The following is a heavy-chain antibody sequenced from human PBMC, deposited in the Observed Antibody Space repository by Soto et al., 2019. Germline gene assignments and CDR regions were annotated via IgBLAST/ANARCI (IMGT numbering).Heavy chain of an antibody. V-gene: IGHV2-5*02. CDR1: GFSLSANGMG. CDR3: AHREAGNRADF. Sequence: SGPTLVNPTQTLTLTCTFSGFSLSANGMGVGWIRQPPGRALEWLALIYWDDDKRYSPALKSRLTITKDTSKNQVVLTMTNVDPVDTATYYCAHREAGNRADFWGQGTLVTVSS. CDR2: IYWDDDK. D-gene: IGHD4-4*01. J-gene: IGHJ4*02.